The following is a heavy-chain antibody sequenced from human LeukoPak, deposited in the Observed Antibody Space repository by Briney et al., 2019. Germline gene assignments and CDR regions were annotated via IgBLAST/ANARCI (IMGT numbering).Heavy chain of an antibody. Sequence: GASVKVSCKVSGYALTELSTHWVRQAPGKGLEWMGSYDPEDGETVYAQKFHGRATMTEDTSADTAYMELSSLRSEDTAVYYCATGHYGDSRHDYWGQGTLVTVSS. CDR3: ATGHYGDSRHDY. CDR1: GYALTELS. V-gene: IGHV1-24*01. CDR2: YDPEDGET. D-gene: IGHD4-17*01. J-gene: IGHJ4*02.